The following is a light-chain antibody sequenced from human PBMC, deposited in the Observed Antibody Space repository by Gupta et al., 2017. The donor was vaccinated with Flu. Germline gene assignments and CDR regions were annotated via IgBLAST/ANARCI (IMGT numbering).Light chain of an antibody. J-gene: IGLJ3*02. CDR2: TDY. CDR3: AAWDDSLSLWV. V-gene: IGLV1-47*01. CDR1: SSNIGINY. Sequence: RITIACSGTSSNIGINYVYWYQHLPETAPKLLICTDYQRPSGVPDRFSGSKSGTSASLAIXGXRSEDEXDYYCAAWDDSLSLWVFGGGTRLTVL.